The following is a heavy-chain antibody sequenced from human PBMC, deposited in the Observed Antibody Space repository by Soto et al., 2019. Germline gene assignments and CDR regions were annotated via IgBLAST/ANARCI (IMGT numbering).Heavy chain of an antibody. CDR2: ISWNSGSI. CDR1: GFTFDDYA. V-gene: IGHV3-9*01. D-gene: IGHD3-10*01. Sequence: EVQLVESGGGLVQPGRSLRLSCAASGFTFDDYAMHWVRQAPGKGLEWVSGISWNSGSIGYADSVKGRFTISRDNAKNSLYLQMISLRAEDTALYYCAKGWATSASGFDYWGQGTLVTVSS. CDR3: AKGWATSASGFDY. J-gene: IGHJ4*02.